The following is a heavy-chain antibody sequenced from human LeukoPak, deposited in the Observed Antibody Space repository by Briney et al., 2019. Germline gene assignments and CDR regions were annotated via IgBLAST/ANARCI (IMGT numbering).Heavy chain of an antibody. J-gene: IGHJ6*03. D-gene: IGHD3-10*01. CDR2: INHSGST. Sequence: PSETLSLTCAVYGASFSGYYWSWIRQPPGKGLEWIGEINHSGSTNYNPSLKSRVTISVDTSKNQFSLKVSSVTAADTAVYYCARVFDSGSQAYFYYMDVWGKGTTVTISS. CDR3: ARVFDSGSQAYFYYMDV. V-gene: IGHV4-34*01. CDR1: GASFSGYY.